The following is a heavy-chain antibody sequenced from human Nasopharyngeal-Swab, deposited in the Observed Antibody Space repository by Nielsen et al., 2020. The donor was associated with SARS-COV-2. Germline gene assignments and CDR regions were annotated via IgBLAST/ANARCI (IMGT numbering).Heavy chain of an antibody. CDR2: ISWNSGSI. CDR1: GFTFDDYA. Sequence: SLKISCAASGFTFDDYAMHWVRQAPGKGLEWVSGISWNSGSIGYADSVKGRFTISRDNAKNSLYLQMNSLRAEDTAVYYCAREVATIGPNYYYYYYMDVWGKGTTVTVSS. CDR3: AREVATIGPNYYYYYYMDV. D-gene: IGHD5-12*01. J-gene: IGHJ6*03. V-gene: IGHV3-9*01.